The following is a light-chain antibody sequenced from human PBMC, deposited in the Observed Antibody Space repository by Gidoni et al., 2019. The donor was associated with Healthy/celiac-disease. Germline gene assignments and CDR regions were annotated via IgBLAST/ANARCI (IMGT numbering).Light chain of an antibody. CDR3: SSYTSSSTIV. Sequence: QPALTQPASVSGPPAQSITISCTGTSSDVGGYNYVSWYQQHPGKAPKLMIYDVSNRPSGVSNRFSGSKSDNTASLTISGLQAEDEADYYCSSYTSSSTIVFGTGTKVTVL. V-gene: IGLV2-14*01. CDR1: SSDVGGYNY. CDR2: DVS. J-gene: IGLJ1*01.